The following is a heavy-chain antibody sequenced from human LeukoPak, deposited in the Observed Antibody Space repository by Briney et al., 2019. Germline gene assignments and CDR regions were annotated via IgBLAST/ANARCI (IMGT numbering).Heavy chain of an antibody. D-gene: IGHD1/OR15-1a*01. CDR1: GFTFSSYG. CDR3: ARDAAPGKQYYFDY. CDR2: ISYDGSYK. V-gene: IGHV3-33*08. J-gene: IGHJ4*02. Sequence: GTSLRLSCAASGFTFSSYGVHWVRQAPGKGLEWVAVISYDGSYKYYADSVKGRFTVSRDDSKNTLYLQMNGLRAEDTALYYCARDAAPGKQYYFDYWGQGTLVTVSS.